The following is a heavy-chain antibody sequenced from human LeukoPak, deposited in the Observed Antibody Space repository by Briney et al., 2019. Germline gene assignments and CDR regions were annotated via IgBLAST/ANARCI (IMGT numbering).Heavy chain of an antibody. CDR1: GFTFSSDW. D-gene: IGHD4-17*01. V-gene: IGHV3-74*01. CDR3: VRDSSVTRMDV. J-gene: IGHJ6*04. Sequence: GGSLRLSCAASGFTFSSDWMHWVRQAPGEGLVWVSRITNDASSTSYADSVKGRFTISRDNAKNTLYLEMSSLRAEDTTVYYCVRDSSVTRMDVWGKGTTVTVSS. CDR2: ITNDASST.